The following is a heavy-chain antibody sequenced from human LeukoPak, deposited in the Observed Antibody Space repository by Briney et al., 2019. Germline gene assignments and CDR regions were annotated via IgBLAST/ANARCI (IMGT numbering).Heavy chain of an antibody. V-gene: IGHV3-48*04. CDR1: GLTFSKYS. CDR2: IDTSSTTM. Sequence: GGSLRLSCAASGLTFSKYSMTWVRQAPGKGLEWVSFIDTSSTTMYYTDSVKGRFTISRDNARNSLFLQMSSLRAEDTAVYYCARDTDSRNWNGLFDHWGQGTLVTVSS. CDR3: ARDTDSRNWNGLFDH. J-gene: IGHJ4*02. D-gene: IGHD6-13*01.